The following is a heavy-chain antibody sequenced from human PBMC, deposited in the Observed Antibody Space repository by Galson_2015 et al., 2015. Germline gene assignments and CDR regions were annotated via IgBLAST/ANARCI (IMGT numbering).Heavy chain of an antibody. Sequence: SLRLSCAASGFTFSSYGMHWVRQAPGKGLEWVAVISYDGSNKYYADSVKGRFTISRDNSKNTLYLQMNSLRAEDTAVYYCAKDPDWLLSYFDYWGQGTLVTVSS. J-gene: IGHJ4*02. CDR1: GFTFSSYG. CDR3: AKDPDWLLSYFDY. D-gene: IGHD3/OR15-3a*01. V-gene: IGHV3-30*18. CDR2: ISYDGSNK.